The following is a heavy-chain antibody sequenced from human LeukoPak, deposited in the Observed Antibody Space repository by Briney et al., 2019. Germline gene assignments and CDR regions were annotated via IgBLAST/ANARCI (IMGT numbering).Heavy chain of an antibody. V-gene: IGHV4-39*07. J-gene: IGHJ4*02. CDR1: GGSISSSSYY. CDR2: IYYSGST. CDR3: ARDEVGSGSGY. D-gene: IGHD6-19*01. Sequence: SETLSLTCTVSGGSISSSSYYWGWIRQPPGKGLEWIGSIYYSGSTYYNPSLKSRVTISVDTSKNQFSLKLSSVTAADTAVYYCARDEVGSGSGYWGQGTLVTVSS.